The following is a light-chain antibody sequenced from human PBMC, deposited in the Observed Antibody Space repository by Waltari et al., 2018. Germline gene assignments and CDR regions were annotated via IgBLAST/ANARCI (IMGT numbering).Light chain of an antibody. J-gene: IGKJ2*03. Sequence: EIVFTQSPATLSLSPGERATLSCRASQSVSSYLAWYQQKPGQAPRLLIYDASNRATGIPARFSGSGSGTDFTLTISSLEPEDVAVYYCQQFYNTPYSFGQGTKLEV. V-gene: IGKV3-11*01. CDR1: QSVSSY. CDR3: QQFYNTPYS. CDR2: DAS.